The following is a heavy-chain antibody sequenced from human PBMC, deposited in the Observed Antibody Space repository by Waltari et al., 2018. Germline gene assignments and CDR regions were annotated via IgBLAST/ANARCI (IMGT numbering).Heavy chain of an antibody. CDR1: GFIFSSYE. Sequence: EVQLVESGGGLVQPGGSLRLSWAVSGFIFSSYEMNWVRQAPGEGLGWVSYISSSENTIYYAESVKCRFAISRDNAKNSLYLQMNSLRAEDTAVYYCARATGTLDFWGQGTLVTVSS. CDR2: ISSSENTI. J-gene: IGHJ4*02. CDR3: ARATGTLDF. D-gene: IGHD3-9*01. V-gene: IGHV3-48*03.